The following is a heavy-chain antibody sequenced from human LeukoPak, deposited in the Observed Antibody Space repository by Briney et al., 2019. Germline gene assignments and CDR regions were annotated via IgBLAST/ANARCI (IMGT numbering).Heavy chain of an antibody. CDR1: GGSFSGYY. J-gene: IGHJ4*02. V-gene: IGHV4-34*01. D-gene: IGHD6-13*01. CDR2: INHSGST. CDR3: ATKGIARGPPGY. Sequence: PSETLSLTCAVYGGSFSGYYWSWIRQPPGKGLEWIGEINHSGSTNYNPSLKSRVTISVDTYKNQFSLKLSSVTAADTAVYYCATKGIARGPPGYWGQGTLVTVSS.